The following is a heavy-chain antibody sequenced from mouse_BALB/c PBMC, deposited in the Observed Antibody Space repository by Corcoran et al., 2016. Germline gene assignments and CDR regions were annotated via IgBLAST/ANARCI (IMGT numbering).Heavy chain of an antibody. D-gene: IGHD2-10*02. CDR2: IDPANGNT. V-gene: IGHV14-3*02. CDR3: ARKYGKGIYFDY. CDR1: GFNIKDTY. J-gene: IGHJ2*01. Sequence: EVQLQQSGAELVKPGASVKLSCTASGFNIKDTYMHWVKQRPEQGLEWIGRIDPANGNTKYDPKFQGKATITADTSSNTAYLQLSRLTSEDTAGYYCARKYGKGIYFDYWGQGTTLTVSA.